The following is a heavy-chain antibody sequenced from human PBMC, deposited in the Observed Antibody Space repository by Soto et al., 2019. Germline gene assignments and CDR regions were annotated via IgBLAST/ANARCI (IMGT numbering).Heavy chain of an antibody. Sequence: ASVKVSCKASGYTFTSYGISWVRQAPGQGLEWMGWISAYNGNTNYAQKLQGRVTMTTDTSTSTAYMELRSLRSDDTAVYYCAGDSSGFSGYYMDVWGKGTTVTVSS. D-gene: IGHD6-19*01. J-gene: IGHJ6*03. CDR2: ISAYNGNT. V-gene: IGHV1-18*01. CDR1: GYTFTSYG. CDR3: AGDSSGFSGYYMDV.